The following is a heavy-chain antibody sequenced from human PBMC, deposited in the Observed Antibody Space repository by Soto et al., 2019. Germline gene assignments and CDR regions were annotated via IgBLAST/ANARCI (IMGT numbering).Heavy chain of an antibody. V-gene: IGHV4-30-4*01. D-gene: IGHD4-17*01. CDR1: GDSISSGDYH. CDR2: IYYSGNT. Sequence: QVQLQESGPGLVKPSQTLSLTCTVSGDSISSGDYHWNWIRQPPGKALEWIGYIYYSGNTYYNPSLKSRLTISVDTSKNQFSLRLSSVTAADTAVYYCAMTTVTAGLHYWGQGTLVTVSS. J-gene: IGHJ4*02. CDR3: AMTTVTAGLHY.